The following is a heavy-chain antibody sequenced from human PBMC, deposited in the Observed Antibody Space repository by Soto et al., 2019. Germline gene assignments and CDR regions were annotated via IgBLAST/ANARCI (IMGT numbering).Heavy chain of an antibody. Sequence: AAVKVCCKESGYTFTRSDINWRPPSTAQGIEWIGWMIPRCGNVGYVQKFQGRVIMTRNTSISTDYMELSRLRSADTAVYYCALVGGAFFLASCDSHQDAYAFRGQRTIDP. CDR1: GYTFTRSD. D-gene: IGHD2-21*01. V-gene: IGHV1-8*01. J-gene: IGHJ5*02. CDR2: MIPRCGNV. CDR3: ALVGGAFFLASCDSHQDAYAFRGQRTIDP.